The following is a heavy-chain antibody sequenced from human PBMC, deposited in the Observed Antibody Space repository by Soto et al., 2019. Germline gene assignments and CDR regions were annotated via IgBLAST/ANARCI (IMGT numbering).Heavy chain of an antibody. CDR3: ASTMTTVTRRVIDV. V-gene: IGHV1-2*02. D-gene: IGHD4-17*01. J-gene: IGHJ6*02. CDR2: INPNSCGT. Sequence: KISLEASGYSXTGYLMHLVRQAPGQGLEWIGWINPNSCGTNSAQKFQGMIIMTRDTSISTAYMELSSLRSDDTSIYDSASTMTTVTRRVIDVWAQGTTGTVS. CDR1: GYSXTGYL.